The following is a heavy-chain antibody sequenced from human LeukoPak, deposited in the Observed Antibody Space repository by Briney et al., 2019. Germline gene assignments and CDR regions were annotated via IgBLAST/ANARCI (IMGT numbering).Heavy chain of an antibody. V-gene: IGHV1-18*01. CDR3: ARAMGSSTWYFHNWFDP. CDR2: ISADNGNT. D-gene: IGHD6-13*01. CDR1: GYTFTNYG. J-gene: IGHJ5*02. Sequence: ASVKVSCKASGYTFTNYGISWVRQAPGQGLEWMGWISADNGNTNYAQKLQGRVTMTTDTSTSTAYMEVRSLRSDDTAVYYCARAMGSSTWYFHNWFDPWGQGTLVTVSS.